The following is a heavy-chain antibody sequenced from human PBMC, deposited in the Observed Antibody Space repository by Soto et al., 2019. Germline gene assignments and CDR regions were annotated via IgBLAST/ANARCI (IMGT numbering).Heavy chain of an antibody. CDR3: ARNVTYDSSLSQYTGMDV. D-gene: IGHD3-22*01. J-gene: IGHJ6*02. V-gene: IGHV1-69*06. Sequence: QQTPGQGLEWMGGIVPMFGTPTYAEKFKGRLAISATRSTSTAYMELTSLRSEDTAVYYCARNVTYDSSLSQYTGMDVWGQGTTVTVS. CDR2: IVPMFGTP.